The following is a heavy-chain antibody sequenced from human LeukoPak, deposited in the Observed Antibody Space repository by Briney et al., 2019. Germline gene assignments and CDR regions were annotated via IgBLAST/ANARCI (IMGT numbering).Heavy chain of an antibody. Sequence: GASVKVSCKASGGTFSSYAINWVRQAPGQGLEWMGWINPNSGGTNYAQKFQGRVTMTRDTSISTAYMELSRLRSDDTAVYYCARGRAAAKLVGDWFDPWGQGTLVTVSS. J-gene: IGHJ5*02. CDR2: INPNSGGT. CDR1: GGTFSSYA. V-gene: IGHV1-2*02. CDR3: ARGRAAAKLVGDWFDP. D-gene: IGHD6-13*01.